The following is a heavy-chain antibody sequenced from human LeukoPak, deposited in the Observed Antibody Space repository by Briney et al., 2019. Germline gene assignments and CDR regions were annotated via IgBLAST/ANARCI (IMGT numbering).Heavy chain of an antibody. CDR1: GGSISSYY. J-gene: IGHJ4*02. V-gene: IGHV4-59*01. CDR3: ARSVGSERDFDY. Sequence: SETLSLTCTVSGGSISSYYWSWIRQPPGKGLEWIGYIYYSGSTNYNPSLKSRVTISVDTSKNQFSLKLSSVTAADTAVYYCARSVGSERDFDYWGQGTLVPSPQ. D-gene: IGHD1-26*01. CDR2: IYYSGST.